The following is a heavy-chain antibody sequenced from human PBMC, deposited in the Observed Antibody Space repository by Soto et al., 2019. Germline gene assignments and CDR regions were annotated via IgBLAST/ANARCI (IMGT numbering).Heavy chain of an antibody. CDR2: VYYTGST. V-gene: IGHV4-59*08. J-gene: IGHJ4*02. Sequence: SETLSLTCTVSGASISTYYWGWIRQPPGKGLEWIGYVYYTGSTNYNPSLKSRVTISVDTSKNHFSLKLSSVTAADTAIYYCAIHSLYDGEPEEAYCWGKGTLVTVSS. D-gene: IGHD3-3*01. CDR3: AIHSLYDGEPEEAYC. CDR1: GASISTYY.